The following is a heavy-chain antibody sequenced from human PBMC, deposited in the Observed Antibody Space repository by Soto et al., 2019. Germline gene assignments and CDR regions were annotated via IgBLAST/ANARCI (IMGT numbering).Heavy chain of an antibody. CDR3: ARDGDKYCSAGSCYSGYYYYAMDV. Sequence: ASVKVSCKASGYTFTSYYMHWVRQAPGQGLEWMGIINPSGGSTSYAQKFQGRVTMTRDTSTSTVYMELNSLRAEDTAVYYCARDGDKYCSAGSCYSGYYYYAMDVWGQGTTVTVSS. CDR2: INPSGGST. V-gene: IGHV1-46*01. CDR1: GYTFTSYY. D-gene: IGHD2-15*01. J-gene: IGHJ6*02.